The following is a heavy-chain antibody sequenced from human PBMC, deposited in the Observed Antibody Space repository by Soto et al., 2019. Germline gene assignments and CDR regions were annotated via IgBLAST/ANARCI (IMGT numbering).Heavy chain of an antibody. CDR1: GFSFSNYN. Sequence: EVQLVESGGGLVNPGESLRLSCIASGFSFSNYNMNWVRQAPGKGLEWVSAILSSGPHAFYADAVRGRFTISRDNAKNTLDEQMSSVRAEDTAVYYCARDPTRGDRWGQGTLVTVSS. V-gene: IGHV3-21*01. CDR2: ILSSGPHA. J-gene: IGHJ5*02. CDR3: ARDPTRGDR.